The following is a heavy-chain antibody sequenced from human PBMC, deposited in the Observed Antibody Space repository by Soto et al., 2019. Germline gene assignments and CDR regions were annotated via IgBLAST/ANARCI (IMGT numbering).Heavy chain of an antibody. CDR3: ARLNGYCISTNCHGYYGMDV. V-gene: IGHV4-39*01. CDR1: GSSVSSSSYS. D-gene: IGHD2-2*03. Sequence: SETLSLTCTVSGSSVSSSSYSWGWIRQSPGKGLEWIGTIYSSENTYYNPSLLSRVTISVDTSKNEFSLRLGSVTAADTAVYYCARLNGYCISTNCHGYYGMDVWGQGTTVT. CDR2: IYSSENT. J-gene: IGHJ6*02.